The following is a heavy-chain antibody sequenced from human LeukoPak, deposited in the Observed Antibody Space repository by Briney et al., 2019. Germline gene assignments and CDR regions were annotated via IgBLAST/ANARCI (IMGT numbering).Heavy chain of an antibody. Sequence: GGSLRLSCAASGFTFSSYWMHWVRQAPGKGLVWVSRIKSDGSATSYADSVKGRFTISRDNAKNTLYLQMNSLGAEDTAVYYCARDWGARITMISWGQGTLVTVSS. CDR3: ARDWGARITMIS. V-gene: IGHV3-74*01. J-gene: IGHJ5*02. CDR2: IKSDGSAT. D-gene: IGHD3-22*01. CDR1: GFTFSSYW.